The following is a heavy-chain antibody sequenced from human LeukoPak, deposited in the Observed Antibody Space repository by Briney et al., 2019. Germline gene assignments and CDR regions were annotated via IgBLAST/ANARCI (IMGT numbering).Heavy chain of an antibody. Sequence: GGSLRLSCAASGFTFSSNYMSWVRQAPGKGLEWVSVIYSGGSTYYADSVKGRFTISRDNSKNTLYLQMNSLRAEDTAVYYCARGRKGYSYGPHWYFDLWGRGTLVTVSS. CDR2: IYSGGST. J-gene: IGHJ2*01. D-gene: IGHD5-18*01. CDR1: GFTFSSNY. CDR3: ARGRKGYSYGPHWYFDL. V-gene: IGHV3-66*01.